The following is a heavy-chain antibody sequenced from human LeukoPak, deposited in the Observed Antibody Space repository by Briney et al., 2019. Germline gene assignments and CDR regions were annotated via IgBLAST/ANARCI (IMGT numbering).Heavy chain of an antibody. J-gene: IGHJ4*02. CDR2: LIPMFRTQ. Sequence: PRKVSCTPARGAFTTSALTRVRQAPGQGLEWMRGLIPMFRTQNYAQKFLGRVTITTDESTSTAYMELTSLGADDTAVYYCARDSTGTTWQLDYWGQGTLVTVSS. V-gene: IGHV1-69*05. CDR3: ARDSTGTTWQLDY. CDR1: RGAFTTSA. D-gene: IGHD1-1*01.